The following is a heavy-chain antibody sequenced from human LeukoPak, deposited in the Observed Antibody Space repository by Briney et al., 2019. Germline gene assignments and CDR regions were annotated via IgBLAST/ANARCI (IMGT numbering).Heavy chain of an antibody. CDR1: GFTVSSNY. J-gene: IGHJ4*02. D-gene: IGHD3-10*01. CDR3: ARETGNYGSGSRPKYYFDY. V-gene: IGHV3-66*01. Sequence: PGGSLRLSCAASGFTVSSNYMSWVRQAPGKGLEWVSVIYSGGSTYYADSVKGRFTISRDNSKNTLYLQMNSQRAEDTAVYYCARETGNYGSGSRPKYYFDYWGQGTLVTVSS. CDR2: IYSGGST.